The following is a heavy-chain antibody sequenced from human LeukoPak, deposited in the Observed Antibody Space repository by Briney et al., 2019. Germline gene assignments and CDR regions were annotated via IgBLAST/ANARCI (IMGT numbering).Heavy chain of an antibody. CDR2: ISTSGDTI. CDR3: ARGSFGFLGWFGELWV. D-gene: IGHD3-10*01. J-gene: IGHJ4*02. V-gene: IGHV3-48*03. Sequence: GGSLRLSCAASGFTFSSYEMNWVRQAPGKGLEWVSYISTSGDTIYYADSVKGRFTISRDNAKNSLYLQMNSLGAEDTAVYYCARGSFGFLGWFGELWVWGQGTLVTVSS. CDR1: GFTFSSYE.